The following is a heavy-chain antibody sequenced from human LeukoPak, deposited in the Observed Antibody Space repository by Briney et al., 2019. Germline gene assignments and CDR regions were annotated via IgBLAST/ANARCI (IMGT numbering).Heavy chain of an antibody. V-gene: IGHV3-23*01. J-gene: IGHJ4*02. D-gene: IGHD6-6*01. CDR2: ISVSGGST. CDR1: GGSFSGYY. Sequence: PSETLSLTCAVYGGSFSGYYWSWIRQPPGKGLEWVSTISVSGGSTYYADSVKGRFTISRDNSKNTLYLQMNSLRADDTAVYYCGGSRSFFWGQGTLVTVSS. CDR3: GGSRSFF.